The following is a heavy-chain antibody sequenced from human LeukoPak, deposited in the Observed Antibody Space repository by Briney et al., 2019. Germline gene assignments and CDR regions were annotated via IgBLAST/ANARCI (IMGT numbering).Heavy chain of an antibody. J-gene: IGHJ4*01. D-gene: IGHD4-11*01. CDR3: ARRYSNYFFDY. CDR1: GYSITSGYY. V-gene: IGHV4-38-2*02. CDR2: IYHSGST. Sequence: SETMSLTCTVSGYSITSGYYWAWIRQPPGKGLEWIGNIYHSGSTYYNASLKSRVTISVDTSKHQFSLKVSSVPAADTAVYYCARRYSNYFFDYWGHGTLFTVS.